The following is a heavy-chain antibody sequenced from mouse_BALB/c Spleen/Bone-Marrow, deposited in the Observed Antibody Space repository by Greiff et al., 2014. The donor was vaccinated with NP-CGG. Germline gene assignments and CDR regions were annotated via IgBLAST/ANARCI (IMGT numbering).Heavy chain of an antibody. D-gene: IGHD2-4*01. Sequence: EVQLQQSGPGLVKPSQSLSLTCTVTGYSITSDYAWNWIRQFPGNKLEWMGYISYSGSTSYNPSLKSRISITRDTSKNQFFLQLNSVTNEDTATYYCARYDYGGVDYWGQGTTLTVSS. CDR2: ISYSGST. CDR3: ARYDYGGVDY. J-gene: IGHJ2*01. V-gene: IGHV3-2*02. CDR1: GYSITSDYA.